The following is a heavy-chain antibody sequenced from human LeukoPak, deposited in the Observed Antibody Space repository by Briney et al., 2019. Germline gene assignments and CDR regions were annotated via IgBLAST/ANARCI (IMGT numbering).Heavy chain of an antibody. CDR3: SRDYDSANHIDAFGI. CDR1: GFSFGDC. D-gene: IGHD3-10*01. Sequence: GGSLRLSCAASGFSFGDCMSWVRQAPGRGLEWVGFIRSKTYGGTTQYAASVKGRFTISRDDSKSIAYLQMDSLKTEDTAVYFCSRDYDSANHIDAFGIWGQGTLVTVSP. J-gene: IGHJ3*02. CDR2: IRSKTYGGTT. V-gene: IGHV3-49*04.